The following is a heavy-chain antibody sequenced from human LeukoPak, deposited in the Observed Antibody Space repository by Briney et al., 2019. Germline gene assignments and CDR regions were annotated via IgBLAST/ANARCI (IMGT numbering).Heavy chain of an antibody. D-gene: IGHD6-19*01. CDR1: GHSFTTYW. Sequence: NLGESLKISCKGSGHSFTTYWIGWVRQMPGKGLEWMGIIYPGDSDIRYSPSFQGQVTISADKSISTDYMQWSSLKASDNAMYYCARLWWLAELCYFDYWGQGTLVTVSS. CDR2: IYPGDSDI. CDR3: ARLWWLAELCYFDY. J-gene: IGHJ4*02. V-gene: IGHV5-51*01.